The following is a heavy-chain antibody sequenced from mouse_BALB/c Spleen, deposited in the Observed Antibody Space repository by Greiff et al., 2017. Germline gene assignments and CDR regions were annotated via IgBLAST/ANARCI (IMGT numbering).Heavy chain of an antibody. CDR1: GYTFTSYN. CDR2: IYPGNGDT. J-gene: IGHJ3*01. CDR3: ARSRYGNYLAWFAY. V-gene: IGHV1-12*01. D-gene: IGHD2-10*02. Sequence: QVQLQQPGAELVKPGASVKMSCKASGYTFTSYNMHWVKQTPGQGLEWIGAIYPGNGDTSYNQKFKGKATLTADKSSSTAYMQLSSLTSEDSAVYYCARSRYGNYLAWFAYWGQGTLVTVSA.